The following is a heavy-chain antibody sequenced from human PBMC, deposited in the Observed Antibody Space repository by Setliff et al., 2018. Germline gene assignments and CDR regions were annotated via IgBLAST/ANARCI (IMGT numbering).Heavy chain of an antibody. Sequence: TSETLSLTCAVSGGSISSSNWWSWVRQPPGKGLEWIGEIYHSGSTNYNPSLKSRVTISVDKSKNQFSLKLSSVTAADTAVYYCARAAGYSSSWYHYYYGMDVWGQGTTVTVSS. CDR1: GGSISSSNW. V-gene: IGHV4-4*02. CDR3: ARAAGYSSSWYHYYYGMDV. CDR2: IYHSGST. D-gene: IGHD6-13*01. J-gene: IGHJ6*02.